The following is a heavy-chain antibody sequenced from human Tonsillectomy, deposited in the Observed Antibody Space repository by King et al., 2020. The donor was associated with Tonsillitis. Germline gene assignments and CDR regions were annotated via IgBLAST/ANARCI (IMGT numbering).Heavy chain of an antibody. CDR2: IYWDGDK. V-gene: IGHV2-5*02. Sequence: ITLKESGPTLVKPTQTLTLTCTFSGFSLSTSGVGVGWIRQPPGKALEWLALIYWDGDKRYSPSLKSRLTITKVTSKNQVVLTMTNMDPVDTATYYCAHISSSGYYYVGDWFDPWGQGTLVTVSS. CDR1: GFSLSTSGVG. CDR3: AHISSSGYYYVGDWFDP. D-gene: IGHD3-22*01. J-gene: IGHJ5*02.